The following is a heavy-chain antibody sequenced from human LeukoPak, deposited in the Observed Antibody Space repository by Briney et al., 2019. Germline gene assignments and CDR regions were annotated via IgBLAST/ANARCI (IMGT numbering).Heavy chain of an antibody. V-gene: IGHV3-53*01. Sequence: PGGSLRLSCAASGFTVSSNYMTWVRQARGKGLEWVSIIYSGDNTYYADSVKGRFTISRDNSKNTLYLQMNNLRAEDTAVYYCARTYSSSWYNALGYWGQGTLVTVSS. D-gene: IGHD6-13*01. CDR3: ARTYSSSWYNALGY. J-gene: IGHJ4*02. CDR1: GFTVSSNY. CDR2: IYSGDNT.